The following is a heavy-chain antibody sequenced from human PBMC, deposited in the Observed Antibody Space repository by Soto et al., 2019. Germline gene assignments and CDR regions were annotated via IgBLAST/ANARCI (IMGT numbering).Heavy chain of an antibody. CDR1: GFTFSSYG. Sequence: PGGSLRLSCAASGFTFSSYGMHWVRQAPGKGLEWVAVIWYDGSNKYYADSVKSRFTISRHNSKNTLYLQMNSLRAEDTAVYYCARDSQQLVDYYYYGMDVWGQGTTVTVSS. CDR2: IWYDGSNK. J-gene: IGHJ6*02. D-gene: IGHD6-13*01. CDR3: ARDSQQLVDYYYYGMDV. V-gene: IGHV3-33*01.